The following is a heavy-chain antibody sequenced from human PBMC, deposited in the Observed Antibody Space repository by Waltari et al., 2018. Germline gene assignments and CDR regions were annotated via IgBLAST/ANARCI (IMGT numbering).Heavy chain of an antibody. D-gene: IGHD6-6*01. CDR1: GYSISSGYY. V-gene: IGHV4-38-2*02. Sequence: QVQLQESGPGLVKPSETLSLTCTVSGYSISSGYYWGWIRQPPGKGLEWIGSIYHIGSTYNNPSLKSRVTISVDTSKNQFSLKLSSVTAADTAVYYCASGFEYSSSRPDYWGQGTLVTVSS. CDR2: IYHIGST. CDR3: ASGFEYSSSRPDY. J-gene: IGHJ4*02.